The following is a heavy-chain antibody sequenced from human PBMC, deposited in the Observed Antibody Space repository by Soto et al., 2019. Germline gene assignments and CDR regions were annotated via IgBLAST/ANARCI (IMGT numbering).Heavy chain of an antibody. V-gene: IGHV1-18*01. Sequence: ASVKVSCKTSGYTFSSIGISWVRQAPGQGLEWMGWISPHKDDTYYAQRLQGRVTMTTDTSTSTAYMELRSLRSDDTAVYFCARDLDGSGSYFTNYWGQGTLVTVSS. CDR1: GYTFSSIG. J-gene: IGHJ4*02. CDR2: ISPHKDDT. D-gene: IGHD3-10*01. CDR3: ARDLDGSGSYFTNY.